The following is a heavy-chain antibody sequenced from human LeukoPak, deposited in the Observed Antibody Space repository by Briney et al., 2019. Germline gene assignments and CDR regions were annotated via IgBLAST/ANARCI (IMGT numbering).Heavy chain of an antibody. CDR3: ARLLGPASFYNWFDP. Sequence: SETLSLTFTVSGGSISSYYWSWIQQPPGKGLEWIGYIYYSGSTNYNPSLKSRVTISVDTSKNQFSLKLSSVTAAGTAVYYCARLLGPASFYNWFDPWGQGTLVTVSS. CDR2: IYYSGST. V-gene: IGHV4-59*01. CDR1: GGSISSYY. J-gene: IGHJ5*02. D-gene: IGHD7-27*01.